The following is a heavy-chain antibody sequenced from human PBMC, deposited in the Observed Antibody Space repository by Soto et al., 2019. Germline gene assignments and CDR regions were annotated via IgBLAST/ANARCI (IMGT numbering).Heavy chain of an antibody. CDR3: ARVQSYYDSSGYYYQAFFDY. V-gene: IGHV4-30-2*01. D-gene: IGHD3-22*01. CDR1: GGSISSGGYS. Sequence: SETLSLTCAVSGGSISSGGYSWSWIRQPPGKGLEWIGYIYHSGSTYYNPSLKSRVTISVDRSKNQFSLKLSSVTAADTAMYYCARVQSYYDSSGYYYQAFFDYWGQGTLVTVSS. J-gene: IGHJ4*02. CDR2: IYHSGST.